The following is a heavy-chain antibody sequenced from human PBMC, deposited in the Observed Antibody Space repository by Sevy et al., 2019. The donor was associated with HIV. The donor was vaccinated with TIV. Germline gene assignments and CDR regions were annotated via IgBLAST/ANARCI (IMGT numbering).Heavy chain of an antibody. V-gene: IGHV3-30-3*01. CDR1: GFTFTRYA. CDR2: VSKEGTNK. Sequence: GGSLRLSCEASGFTFTRYAFHWVRQAPGKGLEWVAVVSKEGTNKYYAASVKGRFTISRDNSRNKLYLQMQSLRADDTAVYFCARDPHSVPHWGSFDSWGQGTLVTVSS. CDR3: ARDPHSVPHWGSFDS. J-gene: IGHJ4*02. D-gene: IGHD3-16*01.